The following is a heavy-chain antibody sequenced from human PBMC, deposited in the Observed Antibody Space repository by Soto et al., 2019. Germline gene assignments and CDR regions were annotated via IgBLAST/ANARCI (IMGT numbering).Heavy chain of an antibody. CDR3: STVSLISGTGGDTSAF. CDR2: IKRKIDGETT. J-gene: IGHJ4*02. Sequence: EAQLVESGGALVTPGGSLRLSCAASGLTFTNAWMNWVRQAPGKGLEWVGRIKRKIDGETTDYAAPVNGRFSIARDDSKNIVFMQMKSLKTENKAVYYCSTVSLISGTGGDTSAFWGQGTLVTVSS. D-gene: IGHD2-21*01. CDR1: GLTFTNAW. V-gene: IGHV3-15*07.